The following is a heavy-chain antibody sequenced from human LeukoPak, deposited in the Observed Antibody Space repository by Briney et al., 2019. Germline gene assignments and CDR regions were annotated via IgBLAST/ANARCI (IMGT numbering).Heavy chain of an antibody. CDR1: GGSISSYY. D-gene: IGHD2-21*01. V-gene: IGHV4-59*01. CDR3: ARDHWLLSSKTWYYYGMDV. CDR2: IYYSGST. J-gene: IGHJ6*02. Sequence: KPSETLSLTCTVSGGSISSYYWSWIRQPPGKGLEWIGYIYYSGSTNYNPSLKSRVAISVDTSKNQFSLKLSSVTAADTAVYYCARDHWLLSSKTWYYYGMDVWGQGTTVTVSS.